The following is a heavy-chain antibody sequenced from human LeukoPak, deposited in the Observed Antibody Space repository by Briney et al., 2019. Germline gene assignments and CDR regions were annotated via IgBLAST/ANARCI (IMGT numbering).Heavy chain of an antibody. V-gene: IGHV4-4*07. CDR3: ARPLSISGYYYDAFDI. CDR2: IYTSGST. Sequence: PSETLSLTRTVSGGSISSYYWSWIRQPAGKGLEWIGRIYTSGSTNYNPSLKSRVTMSVDTSKNQFSLKLSSVTAADTAVYYCARPLSISGYYYDAFDIWGQGTMVTVSS. D-gene: IGHD3-22*01. J-gene: IGHJ3*02. CDR1: GGSISSYY.